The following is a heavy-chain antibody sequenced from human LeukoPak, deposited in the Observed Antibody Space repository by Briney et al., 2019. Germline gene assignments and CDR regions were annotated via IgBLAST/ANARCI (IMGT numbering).Heavy chain of an antibody. J-gene: IGHJ5*02. CDR3: ARREVAGTFDP. V-gene: IGHV4-59*08. D-gene: IGHD6-19*01. CDR1: GGSISSYY. Sequence: SETLSLTCTVSGGSISSYYWSWIRQPPGKGLEWIGYIYYSGSTNYNPSLKSRVTISVDTSKNQFSLKLSSVTAADTAVYYCARREVAGTFDPWGQGTLVTGSS. CDR2: IYYSGST.